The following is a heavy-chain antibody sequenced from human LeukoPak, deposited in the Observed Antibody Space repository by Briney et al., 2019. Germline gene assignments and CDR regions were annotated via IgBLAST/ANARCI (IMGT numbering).Heavy chain of an antibody. CDR3: AKGEQQLTPVTPIHYWYFDL. J-gene: IGHJ2*01. D-gene: IGHD6-13*01. CDR1: GFTFSSYA. V-gene: IGHV3-23*01. Sequence: GGSLRLSCAASGFTFSSYAMSWVRQAPGKGLEWVSAISGSGGSTYYADSVKGRFTISRDNSKNTLYLQMNSLRAEDTAVYYCAKGEQQLTPVTPIHYWYFDLWGRGTLVTVSA. CDR2: ISGSGGST.